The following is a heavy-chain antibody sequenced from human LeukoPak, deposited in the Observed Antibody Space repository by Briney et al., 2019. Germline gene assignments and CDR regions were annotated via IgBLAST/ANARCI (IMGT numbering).Heavy chain of an antibody. J-gene: IGHJ4*02. CDR3: ARDPSGGWYYDSSGYHSPNPYFDY. D-gene: IGHD3-22*01. CDR1: GFTFSSYW. V-gene: IGHV3-7*01. Sequence: QPGGSLRLSCAASGFTFSSYWMSWVRQAPGKGLEWVANLKQDGSEKYYVDSVKGRFTISRDNAKNSLYLQMNSLRAEDTAVYYCARDPSGGWYYDSSGYHSPNPYFDYWGQGTLVTVSS. CDR2: LKQDGSEK.